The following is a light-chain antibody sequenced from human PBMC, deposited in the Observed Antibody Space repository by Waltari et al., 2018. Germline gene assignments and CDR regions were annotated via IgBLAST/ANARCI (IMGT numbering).Light chain of an antibody. CDR3: SSYAGSNFVV. V-gene: IGLV2-8*01. Sequence: QSALAQPPSASGSPGQSVTISCTGTSSDVCGYYYVSWYPPHPGKAPKLMIYEVSKRPSWVPDRCSGSKSGNTSSLTVAGRQAEDEAAYYCSSYAGSNFVVVGGGTKVTVL. J-gene: IGLJ2*01. CDR1: SSDVCGYYY. CDR2: EVS.